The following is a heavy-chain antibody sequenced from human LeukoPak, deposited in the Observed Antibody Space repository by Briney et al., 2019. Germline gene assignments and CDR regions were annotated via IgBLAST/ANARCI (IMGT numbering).Heavy chain of an antibody. D-gene: IGHD3-22*01. J-gene: IGHJ3*02. CDR2: IHSVDST. CDR1: GLIESSNY. V-gene: IGHV3-53*01. CDR3: ARHDDYDSSDAFDI. Sequence: GGPLRLSCGASGLIESSNYMSWLRQAPGKGGEWVSVIHSVDSTYYADSVKGRFTISRDNSKNTLYLQMNSMRAYDTAVYYCARHDDYDSSDAFDIWGQGTMVTVSS.